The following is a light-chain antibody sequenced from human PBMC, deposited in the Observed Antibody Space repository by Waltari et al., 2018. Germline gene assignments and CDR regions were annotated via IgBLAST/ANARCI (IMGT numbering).Light chain of an antibody. Sequence: YELTQPPSLSVSPGQTATITCSGDWLGNRFVSWYQQKAGQSPVLVIYQDSKRPSGIPERFSGSNSGNTAVLTISGTHAVDEADYYCQSWDSTSAVFAGGTRLTVL. CDR1: WLGNRF. J-gene: IGLJ2*01. V-gene: IGLV3-1*01. CDR2: QDS. CDR3: QSWDSTSAV.